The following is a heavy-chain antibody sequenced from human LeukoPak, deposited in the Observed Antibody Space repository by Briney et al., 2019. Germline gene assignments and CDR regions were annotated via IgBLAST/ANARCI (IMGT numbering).Heavy chain of an antibody. CDR1: GYSLTSYW. V-gene: IGHV5-51*01. Sequence: GESLKISCQGSGYSLTSYWIGWVRQMPGKGLEWVAFVYPANSDTRYSPSFQGHVTISPDKSTSTAFLQWSSLRASDTAMYYCTTQLYYNSNGYRDWGQGTLVTVSS. CDR2: VYPANSDT. J-gene: IGHJ4*02. D-gene: IGHD3-22*01. CDR3: TTQLYYNSNGYRD.